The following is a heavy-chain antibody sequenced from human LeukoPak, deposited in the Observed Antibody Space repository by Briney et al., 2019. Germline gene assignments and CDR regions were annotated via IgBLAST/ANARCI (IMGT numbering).Heavy chain of an antibody. CDR1: GDSISSGSYY. CDR2: IYINGGT. CDR3: ARDGNDYGDY. D-gene: IGHD1-1*01. Sequence: PSQTRSLTCTVSGDSISSGSYYWSWIRQPAGKGLEWIGRIYINGGTNYNPSLKSRVTISVDTSRNQFSLKLSSATAADTAVYYCARDGNDYGDYWGQGTLVTVSS. V-gene: IGHV4-61*02. J-gene: IGHJ4*02.